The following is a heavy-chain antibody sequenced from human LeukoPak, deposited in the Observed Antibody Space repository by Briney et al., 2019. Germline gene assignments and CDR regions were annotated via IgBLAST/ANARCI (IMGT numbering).Heavy chain of an antibody. J-gene: IGHJ5*02. V-gene: IGHV1-24*01. CDR1: GYTLTELS. CDR2: LDPEDGET. CDR3: ARSPTFGGVIPWFDP. D-gene: IGHD3-16*02. Sequence: ASVKVSCKVSGYTLTELSMHWVRQAPGKGLEWMGGLDPEDGETIYAQKFQGRVTMTEDTSTDTAYMELSSLRSEDTAVYYCARSPTFGGVIPWFDPWGQGTLVTVSS.